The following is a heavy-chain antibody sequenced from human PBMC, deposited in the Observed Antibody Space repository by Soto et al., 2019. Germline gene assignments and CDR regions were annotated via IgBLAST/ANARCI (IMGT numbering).Heavy chain of an antibody. V-gene: IGHV4-4*02. D-gene: IGHD2-15*01. CDR3: ARDSSGYCSGGSCYPFQH. J-gene: IGHJ1*01. Sequence: SETLSLTCAVSGGSISSSNWWSWVRQPPGKGLEWIGEIYHSGSTNYNPPLKSRVTISVDKSKNQFSLKLSSVTAADTAVYYCARDSSGYCSGGSCYPFQHWGQGTLVTVSS. CDR1: GGSISSSNW. CDR2: IYHSGST.